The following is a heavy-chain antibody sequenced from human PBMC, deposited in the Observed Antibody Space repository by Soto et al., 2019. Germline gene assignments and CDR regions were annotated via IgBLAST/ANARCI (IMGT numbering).Heavy chain of an antibody. CDR3: ARDTVAVAGPDAFDI. Sequence: QVQLVESGGGVVQPGRSLRLSCAASGFTFSSYGMHWVRQAPGKGLEWVAVIWYDGSNKYYADSVKGRFTISRDNSKNTLYLKMNSLRAEDTAVYYCARDTVAVAGPDAFDIWGQGTMVTVSS. J-gene: IGHJ3*02. D-gene: IGHD6-19*01. V-gene: IGHV3-33*01. CDR2: IWYDGSNK. CDR1: GFTFSSYG.